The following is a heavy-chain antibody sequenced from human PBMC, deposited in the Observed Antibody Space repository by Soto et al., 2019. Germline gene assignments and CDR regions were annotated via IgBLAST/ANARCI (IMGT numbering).Heavy chain of an antibody. CDR1: GYSFSSGYY. J-gene: IGHJ5*02. D-gene: IGHD2-15*01. CDR2: IYHSGRT. CDR3: ARDTLGASRIYNWFDP. V-gene: IGHV4-38-2*02. Sequence: LSLTCGVSGYSFSSGYYWGWIRQPPGKGLEWIGSIYHSGRTYYNPSLKSRVTISVDTSKNQFSLKLSSVTAADTAVYYCARDTLGASRIYNWFDPWGQGTLVSVSS.